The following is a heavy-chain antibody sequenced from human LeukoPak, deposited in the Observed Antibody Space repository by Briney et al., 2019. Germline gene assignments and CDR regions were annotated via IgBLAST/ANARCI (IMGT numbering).Heavy chain of an antibody. CDR2: IGGSGGST. J-gene: IGHJ6*02. CDR1: GFTFSSYA. V-gene: IGHV3-23*01. CDR3: ARDLMDYDVSTGLHHYYMDV. Sequence: GGSLRLSCAASGFTFSSYAMSWVRQAPGKGLEWVSAIGGSGGSTYYADSVRGRFTISRDNAKNTLYLQMNTLRVEDTAVYYCARDLMDYDVSTGLHHYYMDVWGQGTTVTVSS. D-gene: IGHD3-9*01.